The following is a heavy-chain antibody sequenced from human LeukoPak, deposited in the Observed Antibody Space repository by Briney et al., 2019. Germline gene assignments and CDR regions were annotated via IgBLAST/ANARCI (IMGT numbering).Heavy chain of an antibody. D-gene: IGHD2-15*01. CDR2: ISSSGSTI. Sequence: PGGSLRLSSAASGFTFSSYEMNWVRQAPGKGLEWVSYISSSGSTIYYADSVKGRFTISRDNAKNSLYLQMNSLRAEDTAVYYCAKDQRIVVDYYYYYYMDVWGKGTTVTISS. CDR3: AKDQRIVVDYYYYYYMDV. J-gene: IGHJ6*03. CDR1: GFTFSSYE. V-gene: IGHV3-48*03.